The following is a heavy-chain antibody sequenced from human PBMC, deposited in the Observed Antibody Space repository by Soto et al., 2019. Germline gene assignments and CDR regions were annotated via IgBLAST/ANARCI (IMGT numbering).Heavy chain of an antibody. CDR3: ARGGAIGSIVVVVAATFGHAFDS. J-gene: IGHJ3*02. D-gene: IGHD2-15*01. V-gene: IGHV4-34*01. CDR1: GECCSGCY. Sequence: SVMRSVARGVGGECCSGCYWYWFRKPPGKGLEWIGEINHSGSTNYNPSLKSRVTISVDTSKNQFSLKLSSVTAADPAVYYCARGGAIGSIVVVVAATFGHAFDSWGQGTMVTVSS. CDR2: INHSGST.